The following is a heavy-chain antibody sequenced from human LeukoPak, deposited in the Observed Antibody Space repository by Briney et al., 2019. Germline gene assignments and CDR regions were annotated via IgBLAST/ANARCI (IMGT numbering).Heavy chain of an antibody. J-gene: IGHJ4*02. CDR2: INPNSGGT. CDR1: GYTFTGYY. V-gene: IGHV1-2*02. CDR3: ATAAVLPLIPAAMFSEEDYFDY. D-gene: IGHD2-2*01. Sequence: GASVKVSCKASGYTFTGYYMHWVRQAPGQGLEWMGWINPNSGGTNYAQKFQGRVTMTRDTSISTAYMELSSLRSEDTAVYYCATAAVLPLIPAAMFSEEDYFDYWGQGTLVTVSS.